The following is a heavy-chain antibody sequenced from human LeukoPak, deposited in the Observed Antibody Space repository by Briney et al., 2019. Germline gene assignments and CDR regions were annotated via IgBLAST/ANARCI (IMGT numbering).Heavy chain of an antibody. CDR3: SRDPGFGYSTSFDY. Sequence: GGSLTLSCAAYGVSFSSYWMSWVRQAPGKGLEWVANIKQDGSEKYYVDSVKSRFTISIHNAKNSLYLQMNSLRAEDTAVYYCSRDPGFGYSTSFDYWGQGTLVTVSS. CDR1: GVSFSSYW. V-gene: IGHV3-7*01. D-gene: IGHD6-13*01. J-gene: IGHJ4*02. CDR2: IKQDGSEK.